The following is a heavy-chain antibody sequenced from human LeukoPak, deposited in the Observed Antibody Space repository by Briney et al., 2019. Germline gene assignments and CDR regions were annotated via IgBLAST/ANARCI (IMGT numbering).Heavy chain of an antibody. Sequence: GASVKVSCMASGYTFTGYHMHWVRQAPGQGLEWMGWISPQSGGTNYAQKFQGRVTMTRDTSISTAYMELSRLRSDDTAVYYCARVIGFGELSLGYWGQGTLVTVSS. V-gene: IGHV1-2*02. CDR2: ISPQSGGT. CDR1: GYTFTGYH. D-gene: IGHD3-10*01. CDR3: ARVIGFGELSLGY. J-gene: IGHJ4*02.